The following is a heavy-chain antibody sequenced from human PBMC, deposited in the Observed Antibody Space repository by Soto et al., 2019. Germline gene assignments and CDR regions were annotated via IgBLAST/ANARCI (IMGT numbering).Heavy chain of an antibody. CDR2: IKSKTDGGTT. CDR1: GFTFSNAW. CDR3: TTGCSGYEEEGILCYYYMDV. J-gene: IGHJ6*03. V-gene: IGHV3-15*01. Sequence: GGSLRLSCAASGFTFSNAWMSWVRQAPGKGLEWVGRIKSKTDGGTTDYAAPVKGRFTISRDDSKNTLYLQMNSLKTEDTAVYYCTTGCSGYEEEGILCYYYMDVWGKGTTVTVSS. D-gene: IGHD5-12*01.